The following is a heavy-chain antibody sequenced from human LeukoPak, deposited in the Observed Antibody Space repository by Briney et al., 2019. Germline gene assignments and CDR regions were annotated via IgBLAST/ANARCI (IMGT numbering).Heavy chain of an antibody. D-gene: IGHD3-22*01. CDR1: GDSINSGGYY. CDR2: IYYSGTT. J-gene: IGHJ4*02. V-gene: IGHV4-31*03. Sequence: PSQTLSLTCTVCGDSINSGGYYWTWIRQHPGKGLEWIGYIYYSGTTYCNPSLKSRVTISVDTSKNQFSLNLSSLTAADTAVYYCARGGYDSSGSSVYYFDYWGQGTLVTVSS. CDR3: ARGGYDSSGSSVYYFDY.